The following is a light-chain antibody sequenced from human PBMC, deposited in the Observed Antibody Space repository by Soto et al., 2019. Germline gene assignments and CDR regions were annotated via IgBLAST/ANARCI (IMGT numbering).Light chain of an antibody. CDR2: GAS. J-gene: IGKJ1*01. V-gene: IGKV3-20*01. Sequence: EIVLTQSPGTLSLSPGERATLSCRASQSVTYSFLAWYQQTPVQPPRLLIYGASSRATGIPDRFSGSGSGTDFTLTISRLEPEDFAVYYCHQYGTSSWTFGQGTKVEIK. CDR1: QSVTYSF. CDR3: HQYGTSSWT.